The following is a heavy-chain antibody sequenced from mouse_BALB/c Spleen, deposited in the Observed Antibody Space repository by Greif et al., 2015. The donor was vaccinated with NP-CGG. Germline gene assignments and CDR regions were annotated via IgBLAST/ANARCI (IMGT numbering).Heavy chain of an antibody. V-gene: IGHV2-4-1*01. CDR1: GFSLTSYG. D-gene: IGHD1-1*01. Sequence: VKLQESGPGLVQPSQSLSITCTVSGFSLTSYGVHWARQSPGKGLEWLGVIWSGGSTDYNAAFISRLSISKDNSKSQVFFKMNGLQADDTAIYYCARNYYGSSGYAMDYWGQGTSVTVSS. J-gene: IGHJ4*01. CDR3: ARNYYGSSGYAMDY. CDR2: IWSGGST.